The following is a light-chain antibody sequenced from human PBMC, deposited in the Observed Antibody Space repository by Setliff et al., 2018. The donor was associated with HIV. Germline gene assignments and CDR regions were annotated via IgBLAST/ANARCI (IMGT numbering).Light chain of an antibody. J-gene: IGLJ1*01. Sequence: QSALTQPASVSGSPGQSITISCTGTSSDVGGYSHVSWYQQHPGEAPKLIIYEVRNRPSGVSNRFSGSKSGNTASLTISGLQAEDEGDYYCSSYAITNTLPFGTGTKVTVL. CDR1: SSDVGGYSH. CDR3: SSYAITNTLP. V-gene: IGLV2-14*01. CDR2: EVR.